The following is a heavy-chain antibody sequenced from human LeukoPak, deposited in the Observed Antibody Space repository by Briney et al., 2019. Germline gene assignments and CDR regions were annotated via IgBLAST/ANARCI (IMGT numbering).Heavy chain of an antibody. CDR1: GGSFSSYY. Sequence: SETLSLTCAVYGGSFSSYYWSWIRQPPGKGLEWIGEINHSGSTNYNPSLKSRVTISVDTSKNQFSPKLSSVTVADTAVYYCTRTTVGYPRYYYYGMDVWGQGTTVTVSS. CDR3: TRTTVGYPRYYYYGMDV. CDR2: INHSGST. V-gene: IGHV4-34*01. D-gene: IGHD4-17*01. J-gene: IGHJ6*02.